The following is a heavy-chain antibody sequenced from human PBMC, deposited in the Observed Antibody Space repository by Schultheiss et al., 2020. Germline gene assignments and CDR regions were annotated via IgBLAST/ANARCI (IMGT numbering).Heavy chain of an antibody. J-gene: IGHJ4*02. D-gene: IGHD3-16*01. V-gene: IGHV3-23*01. CDR3: AKLGTTTRPSFDY. CDR1: GFTFSSYA. Sequence: GESLKISCAASGFTFSSYAMSWVRQAPGKGLEWVSAISGSGGSTYYADSVKGRFTISRDNSKNTLYLQMNSLRAEDTAVYYCAKLGTTTRPSFDYWGQGTLVTVSS. CDR2: ISGSGGST.